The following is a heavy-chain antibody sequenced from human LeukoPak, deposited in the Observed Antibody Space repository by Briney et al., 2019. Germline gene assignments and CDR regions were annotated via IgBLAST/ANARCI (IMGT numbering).Heavy chain of an antibody. CDR3: ARHRGRSSTSCYDY. V-gene: IGHV4-59*08. J-gene: IGHJ4*02. Sequence: SETLSLTCTVSGGSISSYYWSWIRQPPGKGLEWIGYIYYSGSTNYNPSLKSRVTISVDTSKNQFSLKLSSVTAADTAVYYCARHRGRSSTSCYDYWGQGTLVTVS. CDR2: IYYSGST. CDR1: GGSISSYY. D-gene: IGHD2-2*01.